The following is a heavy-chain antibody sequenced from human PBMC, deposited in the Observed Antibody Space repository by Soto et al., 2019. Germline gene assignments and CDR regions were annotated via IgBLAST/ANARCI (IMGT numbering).Heavy chain of an antibody. CDR3: AGQSPGAGDRAFDL. CDR1: GGTFNSYT. Sequence: QVQLVQSGAELKKPGSSVKVSCKPSGGTFNSYTFGWVRQAPGQGLEWVGRIIPILGLTNNAQKSQGRLTVTADKSTATAYMELSSLRSEDTAIYYCAGQSPGAGDRAFDLWGQGTMVTVSS. CDR2: IIPILGLT. D-gene: IGHD3-16*01. V-gene: IGHV1-69*02. J-gene: IGHJ3*01.